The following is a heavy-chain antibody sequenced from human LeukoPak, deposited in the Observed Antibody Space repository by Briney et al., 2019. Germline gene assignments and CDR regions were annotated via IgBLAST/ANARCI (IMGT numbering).Heavy chain of an antibody. Sequence: SETLSLTCTVSGGSISSSSYYWGWIRQPPGKGLEWIGSIYYSGSTYYNPSLKSRVTISVDTSKNQFSLKLSSVTAADTAVYYCARGRSGLSIAEDYWGQGTLVTVSS. V-gene: IGHV4-39*01. J-gene: IGHJ4*02. CDR1: GGSISSSSYY. D-gene: IGHD6-6*01. CDR3: ARGRSGLSIAEDY. CDR2: IYYSGST.